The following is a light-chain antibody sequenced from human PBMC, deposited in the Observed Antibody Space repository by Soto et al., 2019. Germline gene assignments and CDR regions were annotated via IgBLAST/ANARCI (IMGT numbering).Light chain of an antibody. V-gene: IGKV1-13*02. CDR3: QQFNSYSIT. CDR1: QGISSA. Sequence: AIQLTQSPSSLSASVGDRVTITCRASQGISSALAWYQQKPGNAPKLLIYDASSLESGVPSRFSGSGSGTDFTLTISSLQPEDFATYYCQQFNSYSITFGQGTRLEIK. CDR2: DAS. J-gene: IGKJ5*01.